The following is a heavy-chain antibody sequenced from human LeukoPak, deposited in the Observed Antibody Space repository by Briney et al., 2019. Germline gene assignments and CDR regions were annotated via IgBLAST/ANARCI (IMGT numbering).Heavy chain of an antibody. CDR2: SIYHSGST. Sequence: SETLSFTCTVSGYSISSISSTYYWGWVRQSPGKRLEWIGSSIYHSGSTYYNPSLQSRVTISIDTSKNQFSLKLSSVTAADTAVYYCARLRVQNYGGNWGFDYWGQGTLVTVSS. J-gene: IGHJ4*02. V-gene: IGHV4-38-2*02. CDR3: ARLRVQNYGGNWGFDY. D-gene: IGHD4-23*01. CDR1: GYSISSISSTYY.